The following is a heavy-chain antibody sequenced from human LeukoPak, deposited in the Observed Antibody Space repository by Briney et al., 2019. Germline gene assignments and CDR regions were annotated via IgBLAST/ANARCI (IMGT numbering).Heavy chain of an antibody. CDR1: GGFISSFY. V-gene: IGHV4-4*07. CDR3: ASHPYPIAVAGTGGRIWFDP. D-gene: IGHD6-19*01. CDR2: ISTSGST. J-gene: IGHJ5*02. Sequence: SETLSLTCTVSGGFISSFYWSWIRQPAGKGLEWIGRISTSGSTYYNPSLKSRITMSLHTSKNQFSLRLSSVTAADAAVYHCASHPYPIAVAGTGGRIWFDPWGQGTLVTVSS.